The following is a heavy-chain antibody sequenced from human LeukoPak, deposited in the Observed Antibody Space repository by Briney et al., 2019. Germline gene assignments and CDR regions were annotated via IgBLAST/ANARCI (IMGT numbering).Heavy chain of an antibody. CDR2: VNPDTGDP. CDR1: GYIFSGYY. Sequence: ASVKVSCKASGYIFSGYYMHWVRQAPGQGLEWVGRVNPDTGDPNYARKFRGWVTITTDTSISSGYMELSRLKSDDTAVYYCVTGDYFDYWGQGTLVIVSS. V-gene: IGHV1-2*04. CDR3: VTGDYFDY. J-gene: IGHJ4*02.